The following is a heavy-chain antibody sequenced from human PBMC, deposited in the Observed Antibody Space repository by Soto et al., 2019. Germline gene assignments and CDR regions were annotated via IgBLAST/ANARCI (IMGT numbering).Heavy chain of an antibody. CDR3: ARDWPPQYTYGYSFDY. CDR1: GFTFSSYA. V-gene: IGHV3-23*01. D-gene: IGHD5-18*01. Sequence: GGSLRLSCAASGFTFSSYAMSWVRQAPGKGLEWVSGIYDATSSTYSADTVKGRFTISRDNSQNTLYLQMNSLRAEGTALYYCARDWPPQYTYGYSFDYWGQGTLVTVSS. J-gene: IGHJ4*02. CDR2: IYDATSST.